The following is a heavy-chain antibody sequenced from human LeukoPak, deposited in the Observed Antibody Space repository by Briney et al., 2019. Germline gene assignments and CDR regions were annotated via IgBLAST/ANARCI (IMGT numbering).Heavy chain of an antibody. D-gene: IGHD2-15*01. CDR1: KFTVSSNY. V-gene: IGHV3-53*01. CDR3: ARGYCSGGSCYAFDH. J-gene: IGHJ4*02. Sequence: GGSLRLSCAASKFTVSSNYMSWVRQAPGKGLEWVSLIYSDGSTYYADSVKGRFTISRDKSKNTLYLQMNSLRAEDTAMYYCARGYCSGGSCYAFDHWGQGTLVTVS. CDR2: IYSDGST.